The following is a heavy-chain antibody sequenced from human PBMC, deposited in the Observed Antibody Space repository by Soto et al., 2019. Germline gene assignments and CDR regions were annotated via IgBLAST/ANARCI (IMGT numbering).Heavy chain of an antibody. CDR2: IIPIFGTA. Sequence: VASVKVSCKASGGTFSSYAISWVRQAPGQGLEWMGGIIPIFGTANYAQKFQGRVTITADESTSTAYMELSSLRSEDTAVYYCARGPQQLVLVYWGQGTLVTVSS. V-gene: IGHV1-69*13. D-gene: IGHD6-13*01. CDR3: ARGPQQLVLVY. J-gene: IGHJ4*02. CDR1: GGTFSSYA.